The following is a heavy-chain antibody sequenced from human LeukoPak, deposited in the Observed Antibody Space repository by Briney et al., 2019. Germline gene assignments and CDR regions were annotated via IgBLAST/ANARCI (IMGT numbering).Heavy chain of an antibody. D-gene: IGHD3/OR15-3a*01. CDR2: ISGSGGST. V-gene: IGHV3-23*01. CDR3: AKEPQDWLLSDNWFDP. J-gene: IGHJ5*02. CDR1: GFTFSIYA. Sequence: GGSLRLSCAASGFTFSIYAMSWVRQAPGKGREGVSAISGSGGSTYYADSVKGRFTISRDNSKNTLYLQMNSLRAEDTAVYYCAKEPQDWLLSDNWFDPWGQGTLVTVSS.